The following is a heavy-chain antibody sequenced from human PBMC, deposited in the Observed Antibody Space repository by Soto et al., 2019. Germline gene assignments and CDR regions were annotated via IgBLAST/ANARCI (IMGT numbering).Heavy chain of an antibody. V-gene: IGHV4-39*01. J-gene: IGHJ4*02. Sequence: QLQLQESGPGLVKPSETLSLTCTVSGGSISSSSYYWGWIRQPPGKGLEWIGSIYYSGSTYYNPSLKSRVTISVDTSKNQFSLKLSSVTAAVTAVYYCARRGSSSWYGYWGQGTLVTVSS. CDR1: GGSISSSSYY. CDR3: ARRGSSSWYGY. CDR2: IYYSGST. D-gene: IGHD6-13*01.